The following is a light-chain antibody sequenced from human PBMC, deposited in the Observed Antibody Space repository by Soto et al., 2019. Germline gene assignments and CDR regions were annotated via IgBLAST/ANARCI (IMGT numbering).Light chain of an antibody. J-gene: IGKJ1*01. CDR3: QQFAISTP. CDR2: AAS. Sequence: DIQMTQPPSSLSASVGDRVTITCRASQGVRNDLGWYQQKPGKAPKRLIYAASNLQSGVPSRFSGSGSGTDFTLKISSLQPEDFATYYCQQFAISTPVGQGTKVDI. CDR1: QGVRND. V-gene: IGKV1-17*01.